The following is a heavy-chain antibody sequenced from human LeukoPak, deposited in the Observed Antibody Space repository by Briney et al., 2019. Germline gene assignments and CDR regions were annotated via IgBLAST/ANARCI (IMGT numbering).Heavy chain of an antibody. CDR2: ISGGSGNI. D-gene: IGHD3-10*01. V-gene: IGHV3-23*01. CDR3: AKGSDYYGSVSSKKTD. Sequence: RGSLRPAWSVSGFTFSNYAMHWVRQAPGKGLEWVSLISGGSGNIYYVDSVKGRFTISRDNSKNTLYVQMTSLRAEDTAIYYCAKGSDYYGSVSSKKTDWGQGTVHTVSS. J-gene: IGHJ4*02. CDR1: GFTFSNYA.